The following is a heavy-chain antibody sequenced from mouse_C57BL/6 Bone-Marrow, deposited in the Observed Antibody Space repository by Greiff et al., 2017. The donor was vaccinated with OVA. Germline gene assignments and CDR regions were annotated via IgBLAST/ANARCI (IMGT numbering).Heavy chain of an antibody. Sequence: VQLQQSGAELVRPGASVTLSCKASGYTFTDYEMHWVKQTPVHGLEWIGAIDPETGGTAYNQKFKGKAILTADKSSSTAYMELRSLTSEDSAVYYCVISYGNYWYAMDYWGQGTSVTVSS. J-gene: IGHJ4*01. CDR3: VISYGNYWYAMDY. CDR2: IDPETGGT. CDR1: GYTFTDYE. D-gene: IGHD2-1*01. V-gene: IGHV1-15*01.